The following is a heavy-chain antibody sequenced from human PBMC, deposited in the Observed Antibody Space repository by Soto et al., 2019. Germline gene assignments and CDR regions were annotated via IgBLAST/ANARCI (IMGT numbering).Heavy chain of an antibody. CDR2: IYYSGAT. D-gene: IGHD3-3*01. CDR1: GGSVNSRSYH. J-gene: IGHJ4*02. V-gene: IGHV4-61*01. CDR3: ARHLFFHPNFDY. Sequence: PSETLSLTCTVSGGSVNSRSYHWSWIRQPPGKGLEWIGYIYYSGATNYNPSLKSRVTMSVDTSKNQFSLKLSSVTAADTAVYYCARHLFFHPNFDYWGQGTLVTVSS.